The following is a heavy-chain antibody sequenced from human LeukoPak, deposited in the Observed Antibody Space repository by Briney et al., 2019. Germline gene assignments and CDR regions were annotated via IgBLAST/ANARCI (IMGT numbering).Heavy chain of an antibody. CDR2: IGTAGDT. Sequence: PGGSLRLSCAASGFTFSSYDMHWVRQATGKGQEWVSAIGTAGDTYYPGSVKGRFTISRENAKNSLYLQMNSLRAEDTAVYYCARPHDYDWYFDLWGRGTLVTVSS. CDR1: GFTFSSYD. J-gene: IGHJ2*01. CDR3: ARPHDYDWYFDL. D-gene: IGHD4-17*01. V-gene: IGHV3-13*01.